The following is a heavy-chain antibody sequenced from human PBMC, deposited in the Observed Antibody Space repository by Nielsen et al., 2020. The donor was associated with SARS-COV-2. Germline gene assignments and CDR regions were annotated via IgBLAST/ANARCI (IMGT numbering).Heavy chain of an antibody. Sequence: SQTLSLTCAISGDSVSSNSAAWNWIRQSPSRGLEWLGRTYYRSKWYNDYAVSVKSRITINPDTSKNQFSLHLNSVTPEDTAVYYCARARGAYGDYYYYYYTDVWGKGTTATVSS. D-gene: IGHD4-17*01. V-gene: IGHV6-1*01. J-gene: IGHJ6*03. CDR1: GDSVSSNSAA. CDR3: ARARGAYGDYYYYYYTDV. CDR2: TYYRSKWYN.